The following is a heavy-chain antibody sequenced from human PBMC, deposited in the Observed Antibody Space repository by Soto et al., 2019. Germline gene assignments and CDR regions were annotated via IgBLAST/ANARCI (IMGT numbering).Heavy chain of an antibody. CDR1: GYTFTSYA. Sequence: QVQLVQSGAEVKKPGASVKVSCKASGYTFTSYAMHWVRQAPGQRLEWMGWINAGNGNTKYSQKFQGRVTITRDTSASTDDMELSSMRSEDTAVYYCARDGITMVRGAPNWFDPWGQGTLVTVSS. V-gene: IGHV1-3*01. CDR3: ARDGITMVRGAPNWFDP. CDR2: INAGNGNT. J-gene: IGHJ5*02. D-gene: IGHD3-10*01.